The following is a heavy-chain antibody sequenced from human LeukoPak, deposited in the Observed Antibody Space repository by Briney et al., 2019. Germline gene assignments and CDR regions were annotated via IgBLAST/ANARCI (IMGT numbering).Heavy chain of an antibody. J-gene: IGHJ4*02. Sequence: GGSLRLSCAASGFTFSSYAMYWVRQAPGKGLEWVSSISGSGASTYYADSVKGRFTISRDNSKNPLYLQMSSLSAEDTAVYYCAKDGSTYSSGLHCFDYCGQGTLVMVSS. CDR1: GFTFSSYA. V-gene: IGHV3-23*01. CDR3: AKDGSTYSSGLHCFDY. D-gene: IGHD6-19*01. CDR2: ISGSGAST.